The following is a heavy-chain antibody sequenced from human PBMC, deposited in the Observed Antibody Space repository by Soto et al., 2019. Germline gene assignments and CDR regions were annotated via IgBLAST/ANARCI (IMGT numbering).Heavy chain of an antibody. D-gene: IGHD6-13*01. V-gene: IGHV4-4*02. CDR2: IYHSGST. J-gene: IGHJ4*02. CDR1: GGSISSSNW. Sequence: SETLSLTCAVSGGSISSSNWWSWVRQPPGKGLEWIGEIYHSGSTNYNPSLKSRVTISVDKSKNQFSLRLSSVTAADTAVYYCARDLRYSSSWYSVRGPNYFDYWGQGTLVTVSS. CDR3: ARDLRYSSSWYSVRGPNYFDY.